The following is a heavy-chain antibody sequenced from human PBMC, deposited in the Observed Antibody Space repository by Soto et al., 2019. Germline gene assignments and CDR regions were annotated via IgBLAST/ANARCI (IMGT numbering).Heavy chain of an antibody. CDR2: ISYDGSNK. J-gene: IGHJ4*02. CDR3: AKDSGRAPIDY. V-gene: IGHV3-30*18. Sequence: QVQLVESGGGVVQPGRSLRLSCAASGFTFSSYGMHWVRQAPGKGLEWVAVISYDGSNKYYADSVKGRLTISRDNSKNTLYLQMNSLRAEDTDVYSCAKDSGRAPIDYWGQGTLVTVSS. CDR1: GFTFSSYG. D-gene: IGHD2-15*01.